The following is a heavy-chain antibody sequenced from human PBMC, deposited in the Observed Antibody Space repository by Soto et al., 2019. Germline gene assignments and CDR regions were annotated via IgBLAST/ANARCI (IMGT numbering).Heavy chain of an antibody. D-gene: IGHD3-16*01. CDR1: GGSFSGYY. CDR3: ARRTAGGWETYNYYWLEP. CDR2: INHSGTT. Sequence: SETLSLTCAVYGGSFSGYYWSWIRQPPGRGLEWTGDINHSGTTNNNPSLKSRVTISVATSKNQFYLKVSSVTAADTAVYYCARRTAGGWETYNYYWLEPWGQRTLVTVCS. J-gene: IGHJ5*02. V-gene: IGHV4-34*01.